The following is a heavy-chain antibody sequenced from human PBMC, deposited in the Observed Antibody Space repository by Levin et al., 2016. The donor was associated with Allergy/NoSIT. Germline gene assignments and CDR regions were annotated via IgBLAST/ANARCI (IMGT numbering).Heavy chain of an antibody. V-gene: IGHV3-30*04. CDR2: ISYDGSNK. Sequence: VRQAPGKGLEWVAVISYDGSNKYYADSVKGRFTISRDNSKNTLYLQMNSLRAEDTAVYYCAREDGTGYYKRGYEYAFDIWGQGTMVTVSS. D-gene: IGHD3-9*01. J-gene: IGHJ3*02. CDR3: AREDGTGYYKRGYEYAFDI.